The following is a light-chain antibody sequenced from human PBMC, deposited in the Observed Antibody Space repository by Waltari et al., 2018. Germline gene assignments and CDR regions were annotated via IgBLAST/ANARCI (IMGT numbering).Light chain of an antibody. CDR2: RND. Sequence: QSVLTQPPSASGTPGQRVTISCSGRSSNLGSNLFSWYQQLPGTAPKLLIYRNDMRPSGVPDRFSGSKSDTSASLSISDLRSEDEADYYCAAWDDSLTGFVFGTGTEVTAL. CDR3: AAWDDSLTGFV. CDR1: SSNLGSNL. V-gene: IGLV1-47*01. J-gene: IGLJ1*01.